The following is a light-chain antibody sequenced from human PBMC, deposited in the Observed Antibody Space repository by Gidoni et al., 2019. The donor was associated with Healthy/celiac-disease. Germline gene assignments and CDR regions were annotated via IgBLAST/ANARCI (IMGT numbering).Light chain of an antibody. CDR3: QQYNNWPPYT. V-gene: IGKV3-15*01. Sequence: EIVMTQSPATLSVSPGERATLSCRASQSVSSNLAWYQQKLGQAPRLLIYGASTRATGIPARFSGSGSGTEFTLTISSLQSEDFAVYYCQQYNNWPPYTFXQXTKLXIK. CDR2: GAS. CDR1: QSVSSN. J-gene: IGKJ2*01.